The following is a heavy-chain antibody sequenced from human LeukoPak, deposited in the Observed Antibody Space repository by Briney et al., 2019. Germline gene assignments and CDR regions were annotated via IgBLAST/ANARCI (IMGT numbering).Heavy chain of an antibody. CDR3: ARPQPYYYDSSGYHDAFDI. Sequence: GGSLRLSCAASGFTFSSYAMHWVRQAPGKGLEWVAVISYDGSNKYYADSVKGRFTISRDNSKNTLYLQMNSLRAEDTAVYYCARPQPYYYDSSGYHDAFDIWGQGTMVTVS. V-gene: IGHV3-30-3*01. CDR2: ISYDGSNK. J-gene: IGHJ3*02. D-gene: IGHD3-22*01. CDR1: GFTFSSYA.